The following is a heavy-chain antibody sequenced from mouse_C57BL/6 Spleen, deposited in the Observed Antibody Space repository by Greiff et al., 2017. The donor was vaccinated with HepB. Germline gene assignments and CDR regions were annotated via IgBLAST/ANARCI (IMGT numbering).Heavy chain of an antibody. Sequence: QVQLQQPGAELVMPGASVKLSCKASGYTFTSYWMHWVKQRPGQGLEWIGEIDPSDSYTNYYQKFKGKSTLTVDKSSSTAYMQLSSLTSEDSAVYYCARESAYWGQGTLVTVSA. CDR3: ARESAY. CDR2: IDPSDSYT. V-gene: IGHV1-69*01. J-gene: IGHJ3*01. CDR1: GYTFTSYW.